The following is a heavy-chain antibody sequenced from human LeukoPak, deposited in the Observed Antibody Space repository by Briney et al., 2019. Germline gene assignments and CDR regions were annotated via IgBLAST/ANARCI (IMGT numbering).Heavy chain of an antibody. V-gene: IGHV1-2*02. Sequence: ASVKVSCKASGYTFTGYHMHWVRQAPGQGLEWMGWINPNSGGTNYAQKFRGRVTMTRDTSISTAYMELSRLRSDDTAVYYCARESMVRGGTHFDYWGQGTLVTVSS. J-gene: IGHJ4*02. CDR2: INPNSGGT. CDR3: ARESMVRGGTHFDY. CDR1: GYTFTGYH. D-gene: IGHD3-10*01.